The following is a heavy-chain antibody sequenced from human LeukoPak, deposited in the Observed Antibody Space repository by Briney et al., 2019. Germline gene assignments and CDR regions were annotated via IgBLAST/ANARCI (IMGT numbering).Heavy chain of an antibody. V-gene: IGHV3-30*02. CDR1: GFTFSSYG. Sequence: PGGSLRLSCAASGFTFSSYGMHWVRQAPGKGLEWVALIRYDGSNKYYADSVKGRFTISRDNSKNTLYLQMNSLRAEDTAVYYCAKDLLTGPYYYYYGMDVWGQGTTVTVSS. D-gene: IGHD3-9*01. CDR2: IRYDGSNK. CDR3: AKDLLTGPYYYYYGMDV. J-gene: IGHJ6*02.